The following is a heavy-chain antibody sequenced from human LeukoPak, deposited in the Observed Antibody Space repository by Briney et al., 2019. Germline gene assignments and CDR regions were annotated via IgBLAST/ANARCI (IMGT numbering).Heavy chain of an antibody. D-gene: IGHD4-23*01. Sequence: PSETLSLTCTVSGGSIRSYYWSWIRQPPGKGLEWIGEIYHTGSTNYNPSLKSRVTISVDKSKNQFSLKLNSVTAADTAVYFCRHDHGGNSYGFDIWGQGTMVTVSS. CDR2: IYHTGST. J-gene: IGHJ3*02. CDR1: GGSIRSYY. CDR3: RHDHGGNSYGFDI. V-gene: IGHV4-59*12.